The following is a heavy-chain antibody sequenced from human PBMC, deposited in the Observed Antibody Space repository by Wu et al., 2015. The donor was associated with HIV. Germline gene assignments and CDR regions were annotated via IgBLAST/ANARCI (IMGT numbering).Heavy chain of an antibody. CDR3: AREKGSYASFYGMDV. CDR1: GYSLTNYG. J-gene: IGHJ6*02. CDR2: ISPNRGAT. D-gene: IGHD3-16*01. Sequence: QVQLVQSGAEVKKPGASVKVSCQASGYSLTNYGVSWVRQAPGQGLEWMGWISPNRGATNYAQKFKGRVTMTTDTSISTVYMELSSLRSDDTALYYCAREKGSYASFYGMDVWDQGP. V-gene: IGHV1-2*02.